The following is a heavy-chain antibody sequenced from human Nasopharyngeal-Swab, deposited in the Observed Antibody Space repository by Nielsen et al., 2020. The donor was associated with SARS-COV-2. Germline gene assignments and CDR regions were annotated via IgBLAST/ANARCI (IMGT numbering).Heavy chain of an antibody. CDR3: ARVRYYYYGMDV. Sequence: VRQAPGKGLEWVSVIYSGGITYYADSVKGRFTISRDNSKNTLYLQMSSLRAEDTAVYYCARVRYYYYGMDVWGQGTTVTVSS. CDR2: IYSGGIT. V-gene: IGHV3-53*01. J-gene: IGHJ6*02.